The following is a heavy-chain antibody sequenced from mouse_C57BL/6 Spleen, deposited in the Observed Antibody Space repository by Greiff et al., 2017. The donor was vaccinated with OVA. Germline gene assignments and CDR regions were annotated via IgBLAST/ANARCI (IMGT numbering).Heavy chain of an antibody. D-gene: IGHD6-1*01. CDR2: ISDGGSYT. CDR3: ARGGGLGCAY. Sequence: EVKLVESGGGLVKPGGSLKLSCAASGFTFSSYAMSWVRQTPEKRLEWVATISDGGSYTYYPDNVKGRFTISRDNAKNNLYLQMSHLKSEDTAMYYCARGGGLGCAYWGQGTLVTVSA. J-gene: IGHJ3*01. V-gene: IGHV5-4*03. CDR1: GFTFSSYA.